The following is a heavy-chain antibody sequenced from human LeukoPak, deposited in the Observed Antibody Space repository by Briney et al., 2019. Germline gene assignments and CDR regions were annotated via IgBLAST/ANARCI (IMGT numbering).Heavy chain of an antibody. Sequence: GGSLRLSCAASGFTFSSYWMSWVRQAPGKGLEWVANIKQDGSEKYYVGSVKGRFTISRDNAKNSLYLQMNSLRAEDTAVYYCARDQGGYDILTGYYMYYFDYWGQGTLVTVSS. CDR2: IKQDGSEK. CDR1: GFTFSSYW. J-gene: IGHJ4*02. V-gene: IGHV3-7*01. D-gene: IGHD3-9*01. CDR3: ARDQGGYDILTGYYMYYFDY.